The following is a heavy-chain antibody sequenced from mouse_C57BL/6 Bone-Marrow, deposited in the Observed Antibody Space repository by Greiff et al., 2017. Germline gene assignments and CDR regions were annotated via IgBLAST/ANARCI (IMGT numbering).Heavy chain of an antibody. J-gene: IGHJ1*03. CDR2: ISSGGSYT. V-gene: IGHV5-6*01. CDR1: GFTFSSYG. Sequence: EVKLVESGGDLVKPGGSLKLSCAASGFTFSSYGMSWVRQTPDKRLEWVATISSGGSYTYYPDSVKGRFTISRDNAKNTLYLQMSSLKSEDTAMYYCARPDGYRYFDVWGTGTTVTVSS. D-gene: IGHD2-3*01. CDR3: ARPDGYRYFDV.